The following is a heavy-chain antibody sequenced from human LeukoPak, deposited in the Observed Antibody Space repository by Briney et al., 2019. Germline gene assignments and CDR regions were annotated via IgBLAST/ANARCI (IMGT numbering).Heavy chain of an antibody. CDR3: ARAPGGNAGNFQH. CDR2: IYYSGST. Sequence: PSETPSLTCTVSGGSLNTYYWNWVRQPPGKGLEWNWYIYYSGSTNYNPSLKSRVTISVDTSKNHFSLKLSSVTAADTAVYYCARAPGGNAGNFQHWGQGTLVTVSS. D-gene: IGHD4-23*01. J-gene: IGHJ1*01. CDR1: GGSLNTYY. V-gene: IGHV4-59*01.